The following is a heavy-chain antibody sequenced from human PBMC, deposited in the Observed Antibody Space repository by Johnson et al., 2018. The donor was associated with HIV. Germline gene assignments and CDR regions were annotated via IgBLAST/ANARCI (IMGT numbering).Heavy chain of an antibody. CDR2: IWKDGQTK. Sequence: QVQLVESGGGVVRPGGSLRLSCAASGFSVRNYGMHWVRQAPGKGLEWLAVIWKDGQTKYFADSVKGRFTISRDTYKNTLNVQMNSLRAEDTAIYYCARDGGYTFFAFDTWGRGTLVTVSS. D-gene: IGHD5-18*01. CDR3: ARDGGYTFFAFDT. J-gene: IGHJ3*02. CDR1: GFSVRNYG. V-gene: IGHV3-33*01.